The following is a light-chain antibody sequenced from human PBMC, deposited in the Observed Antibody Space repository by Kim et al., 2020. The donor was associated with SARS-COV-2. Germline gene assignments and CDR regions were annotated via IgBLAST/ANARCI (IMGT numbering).Light chain of an antibody. CDR3: CSFTSAVNWI. J-gene: IGLJ3*02. CDR2: DIS. CDR1: ISDIGTYSL. V-gene: IGLV2-23*02. Sequence: QSALTQPASLSASPGQSITISCSGTISDIGTYSLISWYQQHPGKAPRLIIFDISKRSSGVSGRFSASKSGNTASLTISGLPPDDEADYFCCSFTSAVNWIFGGRTKLTVL.